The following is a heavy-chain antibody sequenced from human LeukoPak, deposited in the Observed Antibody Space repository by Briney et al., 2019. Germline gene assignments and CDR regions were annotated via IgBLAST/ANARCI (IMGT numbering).Heavy chain of an antibody. V-gene: IGHV1-69*04. Sequence: SVKVSCKASGGTFSSYAISWVRQAPGQGLEWMGRIIPILGIANYAQKFQGRVTITADKSTGTAYMELSSLRSEDTAVYYCARGGITMMGDGYWGQGTLVTVSS. CDR1: GGTFSSYA. CDR3: ARGGITMMGDGY. CDR2: IIPILGIA. D-gene: IGHD3-22*01. J-gene: IGHJ4*02.